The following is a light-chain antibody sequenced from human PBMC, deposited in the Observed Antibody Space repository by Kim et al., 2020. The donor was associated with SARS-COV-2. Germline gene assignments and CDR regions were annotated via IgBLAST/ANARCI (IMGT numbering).Light chain of an antibody. CDR2: AAS. J-gene: IGKJ1*01. V-gene: IGKV1-39*01. CDR1: QSISTY. CDR3: QQSYSTPRT. Sequence: DIQMTQSPSSLSASVGDRVTITCRASQSISTYLNWYQQKPGKAPNLLFYAASSLQSGVPSRFSGSGSGTDFTLTISSLHPEDFATYYCQQSYSTPRTFGQGTKVEIK.